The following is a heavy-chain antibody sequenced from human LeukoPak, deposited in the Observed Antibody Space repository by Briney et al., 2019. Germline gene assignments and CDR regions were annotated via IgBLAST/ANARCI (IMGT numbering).Heavy chain of an antibody. CDR3: ARGWWELLGRRGFDY. CDR1: GFTFSSYS. D-gene: IGHD1-26*01. J-gene: IGHJ4*02. V-gene: IGHV3-48*04. CDR2: ISSSGSSI. Sequence: GGSLRLSCAASGFTFSSYSMNWVRQAPGKGLEWASYISSSGSSIYYADSVKGRFTISRDNAKNSLYLQMNSLRAEDTAVYYCARGWWELLGRRGFDYWGQGTLVTVSS.